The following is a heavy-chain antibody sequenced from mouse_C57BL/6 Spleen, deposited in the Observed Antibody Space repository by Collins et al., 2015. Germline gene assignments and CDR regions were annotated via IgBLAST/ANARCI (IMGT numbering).Heavy chain of an antibody. Sequence: EVQLQQSGPELVKPGASVKISCKASGYTFTDYYMNWVKQSHGKSLEWIGDINPYNGDVKYNQKFKGKATLTVDKSSSTDYMELRSLTSEDSAVYYCARGGNFDYWGQGTTLTVSS. CDR2: INPYNGDV. V-gene: IGHV1-26*01. J-gene: IGHJ2*01. CDR3: ARGGNFDY. CDR1: GYTFTDYY. D-gene: IGHD1-1*02.